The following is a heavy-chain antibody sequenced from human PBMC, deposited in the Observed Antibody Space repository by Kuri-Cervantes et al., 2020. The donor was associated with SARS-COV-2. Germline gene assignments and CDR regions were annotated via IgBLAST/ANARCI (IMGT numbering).Heavy chain of an antibody. CDR1: GYTFTGYY. J-gene: IGHJ4*02. V-gene: IGHV1-2*02. Sequence: ASVKVSCRASGYTFTGYYMHWVRQAPGQGLEWMGWINPNSGGTNYAQKLQGRVTMTTDTSTSTAYMELRSLRSDDTAVYYCARVALLGYCSSTSFYHFDYWGQGTLVTVSS. D-gene: IGHD2-2*01. CDR2: INPNSGGT. CDR3: ARVALLGYCSSTSFYHFDY.